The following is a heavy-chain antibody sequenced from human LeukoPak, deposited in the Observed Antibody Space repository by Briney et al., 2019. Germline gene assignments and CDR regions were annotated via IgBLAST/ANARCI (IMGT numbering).Heavy chain of an antibody. CDR1: GFTFDDYG. CDR3: ARAERGIVGATGAFDI. CDR2: INWNGGST. V-gene: IGHV3-20*04. D-gene: IGHD1-26*01. Sequence: PGGSLRLSCAASGFTFDDYGMSWVRQAPGKGLEWVSGINWNGGSTGYADSVKGRFTISRDNAKNSLYLQMNSLRAEDTALYYCARAERGIVGATGAFDIWGQGTMVTVSS. J-gene: IGHJ3*02.